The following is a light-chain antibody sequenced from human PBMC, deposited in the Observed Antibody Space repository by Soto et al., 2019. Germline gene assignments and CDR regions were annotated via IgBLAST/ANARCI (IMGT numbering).Light chain of an antibody. CDR1: QSVRSNS. V-gene: IGKV3-20*01. J-gene: IGKJ1*01. CDR2: GAS. Sequence: EIVLTQSPGTLSLSPGERATLSCRASQSVRSNSLAWYHQKPGQAPRLLISGASNRATGIPDRFSGSGSGKDFTLTNSRLEPEDFVVYYCQQYGTSPLTFGQGTKVEIK. CDR3: QQYGTSPLT.